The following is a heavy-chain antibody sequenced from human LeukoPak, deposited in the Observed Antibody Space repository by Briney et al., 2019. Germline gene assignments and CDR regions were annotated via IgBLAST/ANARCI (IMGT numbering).Heavy chain of an antibody. CDR2: IIPIFGTA. Sequence: ASVTVSCKASGGTFSSYAISWVRQAPGQGLEWMGGIIPIFGTANYAQKFQGRVTITADESTSTAYMELSSLRSEDTAVYYCARSGGYQRGAFDYWGQGTLVTVSS. J-gene: IGHJ4*02. CDR3: ARSGGYQRGAFDY. D-gene: IGHD5-12*01. CDR1: GGTFSSYA. V-gene: IGHV1-69*13.